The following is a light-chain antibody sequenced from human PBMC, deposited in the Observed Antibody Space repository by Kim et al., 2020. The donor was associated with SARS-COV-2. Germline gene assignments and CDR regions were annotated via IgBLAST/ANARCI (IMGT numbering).Light chain of an antibody. J-gene: IGKJ1*01. CDR3: LQDYNYPRT. CDR2: AAS. CDR1: QGIRND. V-gene: IGKV1-6*01. Sequence: AIQMTQSPSSLSASVGDRVTITCRASQGIRNDLGWYQQKPGKAPKLLIYAASSLQSGVPSRFSGSGSGTDFTLTISRLQPEDFATHYCLQDYNYPRTFGQGTKVDIK.